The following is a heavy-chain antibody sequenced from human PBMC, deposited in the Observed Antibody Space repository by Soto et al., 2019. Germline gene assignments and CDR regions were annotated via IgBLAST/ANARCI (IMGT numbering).Heavy chain of an antibody. Sequence: VGSLRLSCAASGFTFSNYGMHWVRQAPGKGLEWVAIIWHDGNNKYYADSVRGRFIISRDNSKNRLYLQMNSLRAEDKAVYYCASDLVGASDSYGLDVWGQGTPVTVSS. CDR1: GFTFSNYG. V-gene: IGHV3-33*01. CDR2: IWHDGNNK. D-gene: IGHD1-26*01. J-gene: IGHJ6*02. CDR3: ASDLVGASDSYGLDV.